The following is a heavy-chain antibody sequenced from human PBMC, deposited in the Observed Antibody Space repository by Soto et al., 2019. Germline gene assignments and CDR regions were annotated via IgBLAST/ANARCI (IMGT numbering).Heavy chain of an antibody. J-gene: IGHJ6*02. CDR2: IYSGGST. Sequence: PGGSLRLSCAASGFTVSSNYMSWVRQAPGKGLEWVSVIYSGGSTYYADSVKGRFTISRDNSKNTLYLQMNSLRAGDTAVYYCARGEYCSGGSCSTDYYYGMDVWGQGTTVTVSS. CDR1: GFTVSSNY. D-gene: IGHD2-15*01. CDR3: ARGEYCSGGSCSTDYYYGMDV. V-gene: IGHV3-53*01.